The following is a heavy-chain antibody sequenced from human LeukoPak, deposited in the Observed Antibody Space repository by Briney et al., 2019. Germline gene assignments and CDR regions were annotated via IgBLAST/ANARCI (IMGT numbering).Heavy chain of an antibody. V-gene: IGHV3-30-3*01. CDR3: ARDGEGYCFDY. CDR2: ISYDGSNK. D-gene: IGHD3-10*01. CDR1: GFTFSSYA. J-gene: IGHJ4*02. Sequence: GGSLRLSCAASGFTFSSYAMHWVRQAPGKGLEWVAVISYDGSNKYYADSVEGRFTISRDNSKNTLYLQMNSLRAEDTAVYYCARDGEGYCFDYWGQGTLVTVSS.